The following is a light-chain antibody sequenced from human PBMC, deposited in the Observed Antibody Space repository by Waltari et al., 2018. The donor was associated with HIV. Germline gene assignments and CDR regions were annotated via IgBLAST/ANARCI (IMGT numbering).Light chain of an antibody. CDR2: EAT. Sequence: QSALTQPPSASGSPGQSVTISCTGTSSHVGGYNFVSSYQQHPGKAPKLLIFEATKRPSGVPDRFSGSKSGNTASLTVSGLQAEDEADYYCSSYAGSSTLMFGGGTKLTVL. CDR3: SSYAGSSTLM. V-gene: IGLV2-8*01. CDR1: SSHVGGYNF. J-gene: IGLJ3*02.